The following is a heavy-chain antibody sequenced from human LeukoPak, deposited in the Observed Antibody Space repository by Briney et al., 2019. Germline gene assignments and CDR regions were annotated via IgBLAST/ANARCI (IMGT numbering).Heavy chain of an antibody. D-gene: IGHD3-10*01. CDR3: ARDGGTMVRGVIIWLDYYYYGMDV. Sequence: GGSLRLSCAASGFTFSSYAMRWVRQAPGKGLEWVAVISYDGSNKYYADSVKGRFTISRDNSKNTLYLQMNSLRAEDTAVYYCARDGGTMVRGVIIWLDYYYYGMDVWGQGTTVTVSS. J-gene: IGHJ6*02. CDR2: ISYDGSNK. CDR1: GFTFSSYA. V-gene: IGHV3-30-3*01.